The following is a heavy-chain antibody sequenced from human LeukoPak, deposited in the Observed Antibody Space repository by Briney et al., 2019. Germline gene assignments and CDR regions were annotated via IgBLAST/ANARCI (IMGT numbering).Heavy chain of an antibody. CDR2: IYYSGST. CDR3: ARGLPKNDYGDYGGTWFDP. Sequence: SETLSLACTVSGGSISSSSYYWGWIRQPPGKGLEWIGSIYYSGSTYYSPSLRSRVTISVDTSKNQFSLKLSSATAADTAVYYCARGLPKNDYGDYGGTWFDPWGQGTLVTVSS. V-gene: IGHV4-39*07. CDR1: GGSISSSSYY. J-gene: IGHJ5*02. D-gene: IGHD4-17*01.